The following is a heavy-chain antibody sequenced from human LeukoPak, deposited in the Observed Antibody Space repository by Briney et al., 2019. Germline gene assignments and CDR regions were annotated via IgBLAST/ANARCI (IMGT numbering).Heavy chain of an antibody. D-gene: IGHD3-3*01. CDR3: ARDQWGVVY. CDR1: GGSISSGSYY. V-gene: IGHV4-61*02. CDR2: IYTSGST. J-gene: IGHJ4*02. Sequence: PSETLSLTCTVSGGSISSGSYYWSWIRQPAGKGLEWIGRIYTSGSTNYNPSLKSRVTISVDTSKNQFSLKLSSVTAADTAVYYCARDQWGVVYWGQGTLVTVSS.